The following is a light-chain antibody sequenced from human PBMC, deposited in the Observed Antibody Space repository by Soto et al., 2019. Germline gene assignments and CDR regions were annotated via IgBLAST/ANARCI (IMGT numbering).Light chain of an antibody. V-gene: IGKV3-11*01. Sequence: ESVLTQSPATLSLSPGERATLSCRASPSVSNSLAWYQHKPGQAPRLLIYDASNRATGVPTRFSGSGSGTDFTLTISSLEPEEFAVYYCQQRNTWPPVTFGGGTRVEIK. CDR1: PSVSNS. J-gene: IGKJ4*02. CDR2: DAS. CDR3: QQRNTWPPVT.